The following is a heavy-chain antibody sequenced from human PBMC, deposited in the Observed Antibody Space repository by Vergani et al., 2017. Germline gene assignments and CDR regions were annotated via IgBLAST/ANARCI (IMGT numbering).Heavy chain of an antibody. CDR3: ARDSAVGGTFDS. CDR1: GYSITSGYY. V-gene: IGHV4-38-2*02. Sequence: QVQLLESGPGLLKPSETLSLTCSVSGYSITSGYYLSWVRQPAGKGLEWIGRIYYSGRTDYNPSLESRVTISVDTSKNTFSLKLNSVTAADTAIYYCARDSAVGGTFDSWGQGTLVSVSS. D-gene: IGHD1-26*01. J-gene: IGHJ4*02. CDR2: IYYSGRT.